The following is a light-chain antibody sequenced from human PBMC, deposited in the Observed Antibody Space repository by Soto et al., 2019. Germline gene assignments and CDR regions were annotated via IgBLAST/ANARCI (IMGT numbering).Light chain of an antibody. J-gene: IGKJ1*01. V-gene: IGKV3-15*01. CDR3: QQYNNWART. CDR2: GAS. CDR1: QSVSSD. Sequence: ELVRTQSPATLSVSAGERATLSCRASQSVSSDLAWYHQKPGQAPRLLIYGASTRATGIPARFSGSGSGTEFTLTINSLQSEDFAVYYCQQYNNWARTFGQGTRV.